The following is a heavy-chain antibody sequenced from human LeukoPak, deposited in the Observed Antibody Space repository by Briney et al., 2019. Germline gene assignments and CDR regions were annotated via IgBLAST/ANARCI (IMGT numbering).Heavy chain of an antibody. CDR2: ISGSGGST. CDR3: ARRPRYCSSTSCSGRPFDY. CDR1: GFTFSTYA. Sequence: GGSLRLSCAASGFTFSTYAMSWVRQSPGKGLEWVSAISGSGGSTYYADSVKGRFTISRDNAKNSLYLQMNSLRAEDTAVYYCARRPRYCSSTSCSGRPFDYWGQGTLVTVSS. J-gene: IGHJ4*02. D-gene: IGHD2-2*01. V-gene: IGHV3-23*01.